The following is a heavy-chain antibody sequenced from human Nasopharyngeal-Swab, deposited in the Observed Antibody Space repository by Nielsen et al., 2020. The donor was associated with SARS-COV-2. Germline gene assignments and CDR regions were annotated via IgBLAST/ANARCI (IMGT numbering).Heavy chain of an antibody. CDR2: IYSGGST. CDR1: GFTVSSNY. CDR3: ATSLLGYCSGGSCYAYYGMDV. V-gene: IGHV3-66*01. J-gene: IGHJ6*02. Sequence: GESLKISCAASGFTVSSNYMSWVRQAPGKGLEWVSVIYSGGSTYYADSAKGRFTISRDNSKNTLYLQMNSLRAEDTAVYYCATSLLGYCSGGSCYAYYGMDVWGQGTTVTVSS. D-gene: IGHD2-15*01.